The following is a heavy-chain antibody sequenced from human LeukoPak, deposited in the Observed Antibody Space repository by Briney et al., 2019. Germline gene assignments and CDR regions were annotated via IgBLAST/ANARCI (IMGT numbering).Heavy chain of an antibody. D-gene: IGHD2-2*01. CDR1: GFTFSSYG. CDR2: IKQDGSEK. J-gene: IGHJ4*02. V-gene: IGHV3-7*04. CDR3: VGAPAAAISYYFDY. Sequence: PGRSLRLSCAASGFTFSSYGMHWVRQAPGKGLEWVANIKQDGSEKYYVDSVKGRFTISRDNAKNSLYLQMNSLRAEDTAVYYCVGAPAAAISYYFDYWGQGTLVTVSS.